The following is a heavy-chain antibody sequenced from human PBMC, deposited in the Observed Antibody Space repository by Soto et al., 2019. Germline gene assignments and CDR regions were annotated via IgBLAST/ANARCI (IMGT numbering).Heavy chain of an antibody. CDR2: QYYSGST. CDR3: GRGDDFAGNDYFDY. D-gene: IGHD1-1*01. CDR1: GGSITSGFFY. J-gene: IGHJ4*02. V-gene: IGHV4-39*01. Sequence: SETLSLTCIVSGGSITSGFFYWGWIRQAPGKGLEYVGTQYYSGSTYYNPYLKSRVNIFIDTSKNQFSLKQSSMTAADTAVYFCGRGDDFAGNDYFDYWGQGLLVTVSS.